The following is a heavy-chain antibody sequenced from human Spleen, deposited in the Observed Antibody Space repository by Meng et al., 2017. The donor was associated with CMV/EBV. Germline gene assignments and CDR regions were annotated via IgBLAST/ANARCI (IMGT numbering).Heavy chain of an antibody. CDR1: GFIFSNAW. J-gene: IGHJ5*02. CDR2: IRSKTNGGTT. CDR3: TTSPFDP. Sequence: GSLKISSAVSGFIFSNAWMNWVRQAPGKGLEWVGHIRSKTNGGTTDYAAPVKGRFTISRDDSKNTLFLQMDTLKTEDTAVYYCTTSPFDPWGQGTLVTVSS. V-gene: IGHV3-15*01.